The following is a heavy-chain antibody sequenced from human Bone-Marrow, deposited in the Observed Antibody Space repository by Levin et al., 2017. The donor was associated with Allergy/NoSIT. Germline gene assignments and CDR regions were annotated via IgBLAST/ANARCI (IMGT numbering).Heavy chain of an antibody. V-gene: IGHV4-4*07. J-gene: IGHJ4*02. CDR2: IHGSGST. CDR1: GGSMSDYY. Sequence: SETLSLTCTVSGGSMSDYYWSWIRQPAGQGLECIGRIHGSGSTNYNPSLKSRVTMSIDTSKNRISLNMRSVTAADTAVYYCARVGYTSSFIYFDYWGQGTLVTVSS. D-gene: IGHD6-13*01. CDR3: ARVGYTSSFIYFDY.